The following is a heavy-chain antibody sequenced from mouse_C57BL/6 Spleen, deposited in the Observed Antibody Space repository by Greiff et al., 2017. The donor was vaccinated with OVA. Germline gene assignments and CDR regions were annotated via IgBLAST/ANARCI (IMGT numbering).Heavy chain of an antibody. Sequence: VQLQQSGAELVRPGTSVKLSCKASGYTFTSYWMHWVKQRPGQGLEWIGVIDPSDSYTNYNQKFKGKATLTVDTSSSTAYMQLSSLTSEDSAVYYCARESPDYWGQGTTLTVSS. CDR2: IDPSDSYT. CDR1: GYTFTSYW. CDR3: ARESPDY. V-gene: IGHV1-59*01. J-gene: IGHJ2*01.